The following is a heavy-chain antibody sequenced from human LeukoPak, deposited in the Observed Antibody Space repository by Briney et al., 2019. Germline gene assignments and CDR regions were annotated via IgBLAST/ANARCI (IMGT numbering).Heavy chain of an antibody. Sequence: ASVKVSCKASGYTFTGYYMHWVRQAPGQGLEWMGWINPNSGGTNYAQKLQGRVTMTTDTSTSTAYMELRSLRSDDTAVYYCARGTEDTAMVTNYYYYMDVWGKGTTVTVSS. CDR3: ARGTEDTAMVTNYYYYMDV. V-gene: IGHV1-2*02. CDR1: GYTFTGYY. CDR2: INPNSGGT. J-gene: IGHJ6*03. D-gene: IGHD5-18*01.